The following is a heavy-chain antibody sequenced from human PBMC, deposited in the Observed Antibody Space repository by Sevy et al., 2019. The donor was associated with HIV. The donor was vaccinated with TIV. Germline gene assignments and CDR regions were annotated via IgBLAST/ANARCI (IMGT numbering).Heavy chain of an antibody. D-gene: IGHD4-17*01. J-gene: IGHJ4*02. CDR2: ISAYNGNT. Sequence: ASVKVSCKASGYTLTSYGISWVRQAPGQGLEWMGWISAYNGNTNNAQKLQGRVTMTTDTSTSTAYMELRSLRSDDTAVYYCARDVESVTAFDYWGQGTLVTVSS. CDR3: ARDVESVTAFDY. V-gene: IGHV1-18*01. CDR1: GYTLTSYG.